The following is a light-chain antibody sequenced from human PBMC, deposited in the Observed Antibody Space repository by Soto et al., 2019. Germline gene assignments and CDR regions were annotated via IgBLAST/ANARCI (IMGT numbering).Light chain of an antibody. V-gene: IGKV3-11*01. CDR1: QSVSSY. CDR3: QDRSNWPLT. CDR2: DAS. Sequence: DIVLTQSPATLSLSPGERATLSCRASQSVSSYLAWYQQKPGQAPRLLIYDASNRATGIPARFSGSGSGTDFTLTISSLEPEDFAVYYCQDRSNWPLTFGGGTKVEI. J-gene: IGKJ4*01.